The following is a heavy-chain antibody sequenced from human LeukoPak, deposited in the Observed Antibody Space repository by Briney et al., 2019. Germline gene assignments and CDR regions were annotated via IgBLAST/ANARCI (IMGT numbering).Heavy chain of an antibody. V-gene: IGHV3-7*01. Sequence: GGPLTLLCAASGFTHSSYWMSWLRQAPGKGLEGVTNIKQYGSEKYYEDSVKGRVTISRDHAKNSLYLQMNSLRAEDTAVYYCARVKDIVLMVYARYDFDIWGQGTMVTVSS. J-gene: IGHJ3*02. CDR2: IKQYGSEK. D-gene: IGHD2-8*01. CDR3: ARVKDIVLMVYARYDFDI. CDR1: GFTHSSYW.